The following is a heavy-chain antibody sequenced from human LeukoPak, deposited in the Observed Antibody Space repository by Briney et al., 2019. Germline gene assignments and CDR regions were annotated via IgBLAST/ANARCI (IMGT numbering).Heavy chain of an antibody. J-gene: IGHJ6*02. Sequence: PGGSLRLSCAASGFTFSDFYMSWVRQAPGKGLEWVSVIYSGSNTHYADSVKGRFTIPRDNSKNTLFLQMNSLRVEDTAVYYCARGDMSHWYGMAVWGPGTTVTVSS. D-gene: IGHD2-15*01. V-gene: IGHV3-66*01. CDR3: ARGDMSHWYGMAV. CDR1: GFTFSDFY. CDR2: IYSGSNT.